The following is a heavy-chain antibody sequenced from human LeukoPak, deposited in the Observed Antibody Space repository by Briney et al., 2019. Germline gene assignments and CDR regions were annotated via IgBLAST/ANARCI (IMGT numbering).Heavy chain of an antibody. D-gene: IGHD3-22*01. CDR1: GGSISNGSYY. CDR2: IYISGSA. V-gene: IGHV4-61*02. J-gene: IGHJ4*02. CDR3: ARFSGYSDFDY. Sequence: SETLSLTCTVSGGSISNGSYYWSWIRQPAGKGLEWIGRIYISGSASYNPSLKSRVTFSVDTSKNQFSLKLSSVTAADTAVYYCARFSGYSDFDYWGQGTLVTVSS.